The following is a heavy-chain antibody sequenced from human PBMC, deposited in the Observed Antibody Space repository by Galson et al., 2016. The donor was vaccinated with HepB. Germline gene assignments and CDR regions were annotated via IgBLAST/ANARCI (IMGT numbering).Heavy chain of an antibody. CDR2: IKKDGSER. CDR3: ASQGKDFWSGSPDF. J-gene: IGHJ4*02. Sequence: SLRLSCAASGFTFSSYWMTWVRQAPGRGLEWVANIKKDGSERFYVDSVWGRFTIPRDNSKNSLYLQMNSLRAEDTAVYYCASQGKDFWSGSPDFWGQGTLVTVSS. V-gene: IGHV3-7*01. D-gene: IGHD3-3*01. CDR1: GFTFSSYW.